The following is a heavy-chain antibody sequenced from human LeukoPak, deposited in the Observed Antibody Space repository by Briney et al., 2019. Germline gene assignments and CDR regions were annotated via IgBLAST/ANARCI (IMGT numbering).Heavy chain of an antibody. CDR1: GSSISGYY. CDR2: LHPSGAT. D-gene: IGHD3-16*01. V-gene: IGHV4-4*07. CDR3: ARALAPD. J-gene: IGHJ4*02. Sequence: PSETLSLTCTVSGSSISGYYWNWIRQPAGKGLEWIGRLHPSGATNYNPSLKSRVTISVDTSKNQFSLKLSSVTAADTAVYYCARALAPDWGQGTLVTVSS.